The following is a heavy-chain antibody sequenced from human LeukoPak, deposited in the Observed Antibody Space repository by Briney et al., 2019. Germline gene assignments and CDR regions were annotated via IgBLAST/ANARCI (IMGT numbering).Heavy chain of an antibody. Sequence: GESLKISCKGSGYSFEYYWFAWVRQMPGKGLEWMGIIYPGDSDTRYSPSFQGQVTISADKSINTAYLQWSSLKASDTAIYYCTRRGASHDWFDPGGRGTLVTVSS. CDR2: IYPGDSDT. J-gene: IGHJ5*02. D-gene: IGHD4/OR15-4a*01. CDR1: GYSFEYYW. V-gene: IGHV5-51*01. CDR3: TRRGASHDWFDP.